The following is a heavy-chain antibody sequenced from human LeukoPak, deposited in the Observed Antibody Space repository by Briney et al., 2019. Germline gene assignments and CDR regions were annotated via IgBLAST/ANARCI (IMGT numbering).Heavy chain of an antibody. Sequence: SETLSLTCAVYGGSFSGYYWSWIRQPPGKGLEWIGEINHRGSTNYNPSLKSRVTISVDTSKNQFSLKLSSVTAADTAVYYCARGQRIGAVASKQDYWGQGTLVTVSS. D-gene: IGHD6-19*01. CDR2: INHRGST. CDR3: ARGQRIGAVASKQDY. V-gene: IGHV4-34*01. CDR1: GGSFSGYY. J-gene: IGHJ4*02.